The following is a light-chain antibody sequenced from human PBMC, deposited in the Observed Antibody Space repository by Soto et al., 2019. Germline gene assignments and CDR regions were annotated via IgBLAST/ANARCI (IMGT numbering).Light chain of an antibody. CDR3: TSYTSSSTQV. CDR1: SSDVGRYNF. J-gene: IGLJ1*01. CDR2: EVS. Sequence: QSVLTQPASVSGSPGQSITISCTGTSSDVGRYNFVSWYQQHPGKAPKLMISEVSNRPSGVSNRFSSSKSGNTASLTISGLQAADEADYYCTSYTSSSTQVFGTGTKVTVL. V-gene: IGLV2-14*01.